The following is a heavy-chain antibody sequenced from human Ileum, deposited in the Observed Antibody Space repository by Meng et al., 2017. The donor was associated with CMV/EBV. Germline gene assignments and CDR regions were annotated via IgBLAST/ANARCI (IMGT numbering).Heavy chain of an antibody. J-gene: IGHJ4*02. CDR2: FDPRSGGT. CDR1: GYTFTAYY. D-gene: IGHD3-16*01. Sequence: ASVKVSCKASGYTFTAYYMHWVRQAPGHGLDWMGGFDPRSGGTYYEEKFQGRVTMTRDTSISTAYMELSSLRSDDTATYYCATDTIRITAGDYWGQGTLVTVSS. CDR3: ATDTIRITAGDY. V-gene: IGHV1-2*02.